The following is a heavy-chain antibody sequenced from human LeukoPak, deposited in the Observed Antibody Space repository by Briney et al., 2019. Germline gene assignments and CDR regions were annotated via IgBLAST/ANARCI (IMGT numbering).Heavy chain of an antibody. D-gene: IGHD3-22*01. CDR3: AEERYRAYYSDSSGYSGMDA. CDR1: GFTFSSYG. J-gene: IGHJ6*02. CDR2: ISYDGSNK. Sequence: QPGRSLRLSCAASGFTFSSYGMHWVRQAPGKGLEWVAVISYDGSNKYYADSVKGRFTISRDNSKNTLYLQMNSLRAEDTAVYYCAEERYRAYYSDSSGYSGMDAWGQGTTVTVSS. V-gene: IGHV3-30*18.